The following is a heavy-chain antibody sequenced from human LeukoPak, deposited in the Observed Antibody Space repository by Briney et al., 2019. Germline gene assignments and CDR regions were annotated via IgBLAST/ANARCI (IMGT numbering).Heavy chain of an antibody. CDR3: ARVSYGDYVSY. CDR2: ISSSSSYI. J-gene: IGHJ4*02. V-gene: IGHV3-21*01. CDR1: GFTFSSYS. D-gene: IGHD4-17*01. Sequence: GGSLRLSCAASGFTFSSYSMNWVRQAPGKGLEWVSSISSSSSYIYYAVSVKGRFTISRDNAKNSLYLQINSLRAEDTAVYYCARVSYGDYVSYWGQGTLVTVSS.